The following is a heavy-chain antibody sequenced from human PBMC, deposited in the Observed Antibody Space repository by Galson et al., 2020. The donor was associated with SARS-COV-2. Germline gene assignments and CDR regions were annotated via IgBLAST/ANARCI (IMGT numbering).Heavy chain of an antibody. V-gene: IGHV5-51*01. CDR3: ARLDCSVTSCYGDYYYMDV. J-gene: IGHJ6*03. D-gene: IGHD2-2*01. CDR2: IDLGDSDT. Sequence: GESLKISCKDSGVRFTDYWIAWVRQKPGKRLEWMGNIDLGDSDTRYSPSFQGQVTMSVDKSISTAYLQWNSLKASDTGVYYCARLDCSVTSCYGDYYYMDVWGKGTAVTVSS. CDR1: GVRFTDYW.